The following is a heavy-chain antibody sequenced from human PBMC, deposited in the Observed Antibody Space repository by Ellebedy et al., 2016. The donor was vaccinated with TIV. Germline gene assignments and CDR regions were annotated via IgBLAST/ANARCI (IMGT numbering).Heavy chain of an antibody. CDR1: GFTFSSSA. V-gene: IGHV3-23*01. D-gene: IGHD3-9*01. CDR2: ISNSNGET. J-gene: IGHJ6*02. CDR3: ARELRYFDWLGGDGMDV. Sequence: GGSLRLSCAASGFTFSSSAMAWVRQAPGEGLQWVSSISNSNGETFYADSVKGRFTISRDHSKNTLSLQMNRLRAEDTAVYYCARELRYFDWLGGDGMDVWGQGTTVTVSS.